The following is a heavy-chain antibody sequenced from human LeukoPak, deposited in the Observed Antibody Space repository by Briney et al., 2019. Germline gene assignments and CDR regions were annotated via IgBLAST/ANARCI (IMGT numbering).Heavy chain of an antibody. CDR2: VYYSGGT. J-gene: IGHJ5*01. CDR3: ARVTTGSTTLDS. Sequence: SETLSLTCAVSGASISSSIHYWGWVRQPPGKGLEWIGSVYYSGGTYYNPSLESRLTISVDTSNNRFSLKLKTVTAADTAVFYCARVTTGSTTLDSWGQGILVTVSS. D-gene: IGHD1-1*01. CDR1: GASISSSIHY. V-gene: IGHV4-39*02.